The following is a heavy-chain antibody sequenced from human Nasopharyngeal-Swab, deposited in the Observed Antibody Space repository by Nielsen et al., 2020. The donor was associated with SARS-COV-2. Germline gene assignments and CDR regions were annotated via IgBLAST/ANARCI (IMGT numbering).Heavy chain of an antibody. V-gene: IGHV3-7*03. CDR1: GFTFSSYW. CDR2: IKQDGSEK. CDR3: ARRQYGDYYYYYGMDV. D-gene: IGHD4-17*01. J-gene: IGHJ6*02. Sequence: GESLKISCAASGFTFSSYWTSWVRQAPGKGLEWVANIKQDGSEKYYVDSVKGRFTISRDNAKNSLYLQMNSLRAEDTAVYYCARRQYGDYYYYYGMDVWGQGTTVTVSS.